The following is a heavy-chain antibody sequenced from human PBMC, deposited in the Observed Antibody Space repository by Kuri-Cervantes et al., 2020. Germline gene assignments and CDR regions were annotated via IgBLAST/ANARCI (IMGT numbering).Heavy chain of an antibody. J-gene: IGHJ5*02. Sequence: SETLSLTCTVSGGSVSSGSYYWSWIRQPPGKGLEWIGYIHYSGSTNYNPSLKSRVTISVDTSKNQFSLKLSSVTAADTAVYYCARAPPRGNWFDPWGQGTLVTVSS. CDR3: ARAPPRGNWFDP. CDR2: IHYSGST. CDR1: GGSVSSGSYY. D-gene: IGHD3-10*01. V-gene: IGHV4-61*01.